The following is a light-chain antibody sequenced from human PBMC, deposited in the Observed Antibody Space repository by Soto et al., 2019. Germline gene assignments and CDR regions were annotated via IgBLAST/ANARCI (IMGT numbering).Light chain of an antibody. J-gene: IGLJ2*01. V-gene: IGLV2-23*02. CDR1: SRDVGSYNL. Sequence: QAALTQPATVSGSPGQSIPTSCTGTSRDVGSYNLVSWYQQHPGKAPKLMIYEVSKRPSGVSNRFSGSKSGNPASLTISGLQAEDEAAYYCCSYAGSSTFVFGGGTKLTVL. CDR2: EVS. CDR3: CSYAGSSTFV.